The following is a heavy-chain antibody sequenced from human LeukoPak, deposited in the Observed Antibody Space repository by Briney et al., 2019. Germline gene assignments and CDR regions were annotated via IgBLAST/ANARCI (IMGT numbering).Heavy chain of an antibody. CDR1: GFTFSSYA. Sequence: GGSLRLSCAASGFTFSSYAMSWVRQAPGKGLEWVSAISGSGGSTYYADSVKGRFTISRDNSKNTPYLQMNSLRAEDTAVYYCAKDRVDSGSYFDYWGQGTLVTVSS. D-gene: IGHD1-26*01. V-gene: IGHV3-23*01. CDR3: AKDRVDSGSYFDY. CDR2: ISGSGGST. J-gene: IGHJ4*02.